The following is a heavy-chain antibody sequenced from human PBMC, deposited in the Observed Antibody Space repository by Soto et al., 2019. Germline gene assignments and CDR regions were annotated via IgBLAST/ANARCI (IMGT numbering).Heavy chain of an antibody. Sequence: QVQLVQSGAEVKKPGASVKVSCKASGYTFTSYDINWVRQATGHGLEWMGRMNPNSGNTGYAQKFQGRVTMTRNTSISTAYMELSSLRSEDTAVYYCARVKGIAAAGTIDYWGQGTLVTVSS. V-gene: IGHV1-8*01. CDR1: GYTFTSYD. CDR3: ARVKGIAAAGTIDY. J-gene: IGHJ4*02. CDR2: MNPNSGNT. D-gene: IGHD6-13*01.